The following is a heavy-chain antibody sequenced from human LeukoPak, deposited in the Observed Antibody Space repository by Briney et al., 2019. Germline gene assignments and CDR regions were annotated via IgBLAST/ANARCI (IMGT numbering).Heavy chain of an antibody. CDR1: GYTFTSYG. Sequence: GASVKVSCKASGYTFTSYGISWVRQAPGQGLEWMGWISAYNGNTNYAQKLQGRVTMTTDTSTSTAYMELSSLRSEDTAVYYCARDTDCSSTSCSFDYWGQGTLVTVSS. CDR3: ARDTDCSSTSCSFDY. CDR2: ISAYNGNT. V-gene: IGHV1-18*01. J-gene: IGHJ4*02. D-gene: IGHD2-2*01.